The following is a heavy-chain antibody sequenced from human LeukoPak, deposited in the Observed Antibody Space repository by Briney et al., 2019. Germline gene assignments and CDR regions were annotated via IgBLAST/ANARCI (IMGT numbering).Heavy chain of an antibody. CDR2: IQRDGREK. D-gene: IGHD2-2*01. CDR3: GRSDQYPRNPPKC. Sequence: PGGSLRLSCAASGFTFSSYWMSWVRQAPGKGLEGVANIQRDGREKYYADSVKGRFSISRDNAKTSLYLQMNSLRAEDTAVYYCGRSDQYPRNPPKCWGQGTLVTVSS. J-gene: IGHJ4*02. V-gene: IGHV3-7*01. CDR1: GFTFSSYW.